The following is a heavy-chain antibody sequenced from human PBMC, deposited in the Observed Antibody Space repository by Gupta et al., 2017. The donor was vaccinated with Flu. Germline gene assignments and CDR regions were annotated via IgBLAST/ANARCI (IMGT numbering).Heavy chain of an antibody. V-gene: IGHV4-38-2*02. J-gene: IGHJ5*02. CDR3: ARDITSYSSSWYYGWFDP. CDR2: IYHSGST. Sequence: QVQLQESGPGLVKPSETLSLTCAVSGYSLSRGYYWGWIRQPPGKGLEWIGSIYHSGSTYYNPSLKSRVTISVDTSKNQFSLKLSSVTAADTAVYYCARDITSYSSSWYYGWFDPWGQGTLVTVSS. CDR1: GYSLSRGYY. D-gene: IGHD6-13*01.